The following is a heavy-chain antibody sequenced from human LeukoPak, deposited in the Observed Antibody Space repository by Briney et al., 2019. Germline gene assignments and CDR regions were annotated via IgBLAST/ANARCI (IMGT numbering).Heavy chain of an antibody. CDR3: ASEGRSNDY. CDR1: GGTFSSYA. J-gene: IGHJ4*02. D-gene: IGHD3-3*01. Sequence: SVKVSCKASGGTFSSYAVSWVRQAPGQGLEWMGRIIPILGIANYAQKFQGRVTITADKSTSTAYMELSSLRSEDTAVYYCASEGRSNDYWGQGTLVTVSS. CDR2: IIPILGIA. V-gene: IGHV1-69*04.